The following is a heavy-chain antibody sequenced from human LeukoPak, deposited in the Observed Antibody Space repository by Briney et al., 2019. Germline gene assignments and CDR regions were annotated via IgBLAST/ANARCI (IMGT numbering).Heavy chain of an antibody. CDR1: GFTLSTYW. CDR3: ARSNFYYGSSAYGFDI. CDR2: INSDGSTT. D-gene: IGHD3-22*01. V-gene: IGHV3-74*01. Sequence: PGGSLRLSCAASGFTLSTYWMHWVRQAPGKGLVWVSRINSDGSTTNYVDSVKGRFTFSRDNAKNTLYLQMNSLRAEDTAVYYCARSNFYYGSSAYGFDIWGQGTMVTVSS. J-gene: IGHJ3*02.